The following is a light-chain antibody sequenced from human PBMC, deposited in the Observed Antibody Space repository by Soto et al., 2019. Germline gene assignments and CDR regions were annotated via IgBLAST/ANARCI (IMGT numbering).Light chain of an antibody. J-gene: IGKJ1*01. CDR2: WAS. Sequence: DIVMTQSPDSLAVSLGERATINCKSSQSVLSTSKNKNFLAWYQQKPGQPPRFLIYWASTRESGVPDRFSGGGSGTDFTLTISSLQAEDGAVYYCQQYYTSWWTFGQGTKVEIK. CDR3: QQYYTSWWT. V-gene: IGKV4-1*01. CDR1: QSVLSTSKNKNF.